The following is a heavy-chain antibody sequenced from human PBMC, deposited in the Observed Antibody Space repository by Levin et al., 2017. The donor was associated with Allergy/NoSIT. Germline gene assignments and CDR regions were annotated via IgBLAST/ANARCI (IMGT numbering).Heavy chain of an antibody. CDR2: INPYNGDA. Sequence: GASVKVSCKASGYTFTNHGISWVRQAPGQGLEWVTWINPYNGDAKYAQKVQGRVTLTTDTSTSTAYMELRSLRSDDTAVYYCARDPHGGEDFDYWGQGTLVSVS. CDR1: GYTFTNHG. D-gene: IGHD3-16*01. V-gene: IGHV1-18*01. J-gene: IGHJ4*02. CDR3: ARDPHGGEDFDY.